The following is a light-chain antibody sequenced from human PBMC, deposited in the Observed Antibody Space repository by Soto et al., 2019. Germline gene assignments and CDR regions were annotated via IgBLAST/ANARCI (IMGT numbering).Light chain of an antibody. CDR3: QQYNSYPRT. CDR1: QSISTW. CDR2: DAS. V-gene: IGKV1-5*01. J-gene: IGKJ1*01. Sequence: DIQMTQSPSTLSASVGDRVTITCRASQSISTWLAWYQQKPGKAPKLLIYDASTLQSGVPSRFSGSGSGTEFTLTISSLKPDDFATYSCQQYNSYPRTFGQGTKVEIK.